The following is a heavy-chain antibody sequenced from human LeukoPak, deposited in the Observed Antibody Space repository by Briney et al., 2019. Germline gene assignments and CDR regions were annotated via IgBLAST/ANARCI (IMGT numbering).Heavy chain of an antibody. CDR2: VSGSGDST. Sequence: GGSLRLSCAASGFTFSNYAMGWVRQAPGKGLEWVSAVSGSGDSTYYADSVKGRFTISRDNFKNTLYLQMNSLRAEDTALYSCASRYSGSYFDYWGRGTLVTVSS. V-gene: IGHV3-23*01. CDR1: GFTFSNYA. CDR3: ASRYSGSYFDY. J-gene: IGHJ4*02. D-gene: IGHD1-26*01.